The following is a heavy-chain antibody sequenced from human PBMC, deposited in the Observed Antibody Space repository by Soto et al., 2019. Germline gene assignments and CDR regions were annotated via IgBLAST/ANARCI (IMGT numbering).Heavy chain of an antibody. D-gene: IGHD3-22*01. J-gene: IGHJ3*02. V-gene: IGHV3-30-3*01. Sequence: GGSLRLSCAASGFTFSSYAMHWVRQAPGKGLEWVAVISYDGSNKYYADSVKGRFTISRDNSKNTLYLQMNSLRAEGTAVYYCARDREGYDSYAFDIWGQGTMVTVSS. CDR1: GFTFSSYA. CDR3: ARDREGYDSYAFDI. CDR2: ISYDGSNK.